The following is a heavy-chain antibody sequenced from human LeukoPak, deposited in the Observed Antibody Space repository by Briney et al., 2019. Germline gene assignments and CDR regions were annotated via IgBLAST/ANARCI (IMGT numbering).Heavy chain of an antibody. J-gene: IGHJ6*03. D-gene: IGHD2-2*01. CDR1: GFTFDDYG. CDR2: INWNGDIT. CDR3: ARGGSVVPAAIDYYYYYYMDV. V-gene: IGHV3-20*04. Sequence: GGSLRLSCAASGFTFDDYGMSWVRHAPGKGLEWVSGINWNGDITGYADSVKGRFTISRDNAKNSLYVQMNSLRVEDTALYYCARGGSVVPAAIDYYYYYYMDVGGKGTTVTVSS.